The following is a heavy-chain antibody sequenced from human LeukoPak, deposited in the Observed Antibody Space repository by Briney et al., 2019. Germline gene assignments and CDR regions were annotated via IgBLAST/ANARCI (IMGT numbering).Heavy chain of an antibody. Sequence: ASVKVSRKVSGYTLTELSMHWVRQAPGKGLEWMGGFDPEDGETIYAQKFQGRVTMTEDTSTDTAYMELSSLRSEDTAVYYCATVLPFYDSRYYYYYGMDVWGQGTTVTVSS. CDR1: GYTLTELS. CDR2: FDPEDGET. D-gene: IGHD5/OR15-5a*01. CDR3: ATVLPFYDSRYYYYYGMDV. J-gene: IGHJ6*02. V-gene: IGHV1-24*01.